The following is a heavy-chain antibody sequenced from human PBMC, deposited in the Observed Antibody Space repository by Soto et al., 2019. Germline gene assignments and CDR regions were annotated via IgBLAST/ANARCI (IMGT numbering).Heavy chain of an antibody. V-gene: IGHV3-33*01. D-gene: IGHD6-6*01. CDR3: ARSRAARNYGMDV. CDR1: GFTFSSYG. Sequence: PGGSLRLSCAASGFTFSSYGMHWVRQAPGKGLEWVAVIWYDGSNKYYADSVKGRFTISRDNSKNTLYLQMNSLRAEDTAVYYCARSRAARNYGMDVWGQGTTVTVSS. J-gene: IGHJ6*02. CDR2: IWYDGSNK.